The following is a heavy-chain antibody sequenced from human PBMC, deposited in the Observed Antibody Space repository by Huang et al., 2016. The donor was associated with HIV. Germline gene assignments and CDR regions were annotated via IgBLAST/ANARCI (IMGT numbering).Heavy chain of an antibody. CDR1: GGSFTGNY. Sequence: QMQLQQRGAGLLKPSETLSLTCGVSGGSFTGNYLTWIRQAPGKGLEWIGEVNDSGHTDYNPSLNGRVTISLYKSNRELSLNRRSVTAADTAVYYCARQWTILEWLLGLDVWGQGTTVIVSS. CDR3: ARQWTILEWLLGLDV. D-gene: IGHD3-3*01. J-gene: IGHJ6*02. V-gene: IGHV4-34*02. CDR2: VNDSGHT.